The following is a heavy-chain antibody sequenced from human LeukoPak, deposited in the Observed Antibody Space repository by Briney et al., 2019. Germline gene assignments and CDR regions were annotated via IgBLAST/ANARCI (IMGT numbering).Heavy chain of an antibody. J-gene: IGHJ4*02. D-gene: IGHD2-21*01. V-gene: IGHV3-11*01. CDR3: VREAKMTNIL. CDR2: ISRSSGTI. Sequence: GGSLRLSCAASGFTFSDYYMTWIRQAPGKRLEWVSHISRSSGTIYYADSVQCRFTVSRDNGRKSLYLQMSYLRAEDTAVYYCVREAKMTNILWGQGTLVTVSS. CDR1: GFTFSDYY.